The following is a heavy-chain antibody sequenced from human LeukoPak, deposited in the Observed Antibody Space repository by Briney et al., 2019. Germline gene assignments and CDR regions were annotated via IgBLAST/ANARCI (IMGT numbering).Heavy chain of an antibody. V-gene: IGHV3-9*01. CDR1: GFTFDDYA. CDR3: AEARALYYYYYGMDV. Sequence: GGSLRLSCAASGFTFDDYAMHWVRQAPGKGLEWVSGISWNSGSIGYADSVEGRFTISRDNAKNSLYLQMNSLRAEDTALYYCAEARALYYYYYGMDVWGQGTTVTVSS. CDR2: ISWNSGSI. J-gene: IGHJ6*02.